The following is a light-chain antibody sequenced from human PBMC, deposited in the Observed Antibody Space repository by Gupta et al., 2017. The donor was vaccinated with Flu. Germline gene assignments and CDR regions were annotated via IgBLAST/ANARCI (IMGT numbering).Light chain of an antibody. CDR2: ENN. J-gene: IGLJ3*02. CDR3: GTEDSSLSAGV. Sequence: QSVLTQPPSVSAAPGPKVTISCSGSSSNIGNNYVSWYQQLPGTAPKLLIYENNKRPSGIPDRFSGSKSGTSATLAITGLQTGEEADYYCGTEDSSLSAGVFGGGTKLTVL. V-gene: IGLV1-51*01. CDR1: SSNIGNNY.